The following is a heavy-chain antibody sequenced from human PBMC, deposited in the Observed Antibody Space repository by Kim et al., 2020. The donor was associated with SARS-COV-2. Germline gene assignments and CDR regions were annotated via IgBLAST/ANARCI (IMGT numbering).Heavy chain of an antibody. CDR3: ARELYPSDFGELSQTTAGTSDY. CDR2: TYYRSKWYN. D-gene: IGHD3-10*01. CDR1: GDSVSSNSAA. V-gene: IGHV6-1*01. J-gene: IGHJ4*02. Sequence: SQTLSLTCAISGDSVSSNSAAWNWIRQSPSRGLEWLGRTYYRSKWYNDYAVSVKSRITINPDTSKNQFSLQLNSVTPEDTAVYYCARELYPSDFGELSQTTAGTSDYWGQGTLVTVSS.